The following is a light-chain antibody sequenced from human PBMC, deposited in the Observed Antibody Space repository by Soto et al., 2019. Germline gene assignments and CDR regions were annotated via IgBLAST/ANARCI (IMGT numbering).Light chain of an antibody. Sequence: SVLTQPPSLYGAPGERVTISCTGSSSNIGAGYDVHWYQQLPGTAPKLLIYGNSNRPSGVPDRFSGSKSGTSTSLAITGLQAEDEADYYCQSYDSSLSGWVFGTGTKVTVL. V-gene: IGLV1-40*01. CDR2: GNS. CDR3: QSYDSSLSGWV. J-gene: IGLJ1*01. CDR1: SSNIGAGYD.